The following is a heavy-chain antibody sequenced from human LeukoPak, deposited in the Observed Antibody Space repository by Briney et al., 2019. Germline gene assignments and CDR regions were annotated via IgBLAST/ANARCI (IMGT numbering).Heavy chain of an antibody. J-gene: IGHJ2*01. D-gene: IGHD6-19*01. CDR2: IWYDGSNK. V-gene: IGHV3-33*06. CDR1: GFTFSSYG. CDR3: AKDLGGGSGCYDL. Sequence: GGSLRLSCAASGFTFSSYGMHWVRQAPGKGLEWVAVIWYDGSNKYYADSVKGRFTISRDNSKNTLYLQMNSLRAEDTAVYYCAKDLGGGSGCYDLWGRGTLVTVSS.